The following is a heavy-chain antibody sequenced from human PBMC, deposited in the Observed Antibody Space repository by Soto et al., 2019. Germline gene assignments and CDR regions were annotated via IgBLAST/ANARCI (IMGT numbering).Heavy chain of an antibody. D-gene: IGHD3-16*01. V-gene: IGHV1-2*02. CDR3: ARRQLRDYIRWSFDP. CDR1: GYTFTENQ. J-gene: IGHJ5*02. CDR2: IDPKSGDT. Sequence: QVQLMQSGPEVKKTGASVTVSCKASGYTFTENQIHWLRRAPGQRLEWMGRIDPKSGDTTFAQTYQCRVTMTRDTSSNTVYMELTRLTSDDTAIYYCARRQLRDYIRWSFDPWGQGTLVTVSS.